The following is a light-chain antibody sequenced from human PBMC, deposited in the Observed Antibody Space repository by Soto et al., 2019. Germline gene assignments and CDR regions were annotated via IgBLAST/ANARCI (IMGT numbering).Light chain of an antibody. CDR1: QDISDF. Sequence: AIRMTQSPSSFSASTGDTVTITCRASQDISDFLAWYQQKPGKAPQLLIYAASTLQSGVPSRFSGSGSGTDFTLTLTSLQSEDFATYYCQQYLTYPYTFGPGTKVDIK. V-gene: IGKV1-8*01. CDR2: AAS. J-gene: IGKJ3*01. CDR3: QQYLTYPYT.